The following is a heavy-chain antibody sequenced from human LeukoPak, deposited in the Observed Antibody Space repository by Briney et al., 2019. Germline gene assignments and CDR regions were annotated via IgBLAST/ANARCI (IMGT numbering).Heavy chain of an antibody. Sequence: SETLSLTCTVSGGSISSYYWSWIRQPPGKGLEWIGYIYYSGSTNYNPSLKSRVTISVDTSKNQFSLKLSSVTAADTAVYYCARDTTNAFDIWGQGTMVTVSS. J-gene: IGHJ3*02. CDR3: ARDTTNAFDI. D-gene: IGHD1-14*01. CDR2: IYYSGST. CDR1: GGSISSYY. V-gene: IGHV4-59*01.